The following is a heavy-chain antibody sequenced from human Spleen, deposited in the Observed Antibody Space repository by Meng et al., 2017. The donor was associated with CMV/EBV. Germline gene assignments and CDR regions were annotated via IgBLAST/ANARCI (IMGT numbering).Heavy chain of an antibody. D-gene: IGHD2-15*01. V-gene: IGHV4-61*01. Sequence: SETLSLTCTVSGGSVSSGSYYWSWIRQPPGKGLEWIGYFYYSGSTDYNPSLKSRVTISVDTSKNQFSLNVNSVTAADTAVYYCARVAGGYYYYGMDVWGQGTTVTVSS. J-gene: IGHJ6*02. CDR1: GGSVSSGSYY. CDR2: FYYSGST. CDR3: ARVAGGYYYYGMDV.